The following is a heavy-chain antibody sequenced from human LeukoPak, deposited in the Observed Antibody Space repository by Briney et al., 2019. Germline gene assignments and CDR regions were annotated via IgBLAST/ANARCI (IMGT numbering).Heavy chain of an antibody. D-gene: IGHD5-18*01. CDR3: AKDRLSDTAMDLFDY. V-gene: IGHV3-74*01. CDR2: INSDGSST. Sequence: GGSLRLSCAASRFTFSTYWMHWVRQAPGKGLVWVSRINSDGSSTGYADSVKGRFTISRDNAKNTLYLQMNSLRAEDTALYYCAKDRLSDTAMDLFDYWGQGTLVTVSS. CDR1: RFTFSTYW. J-gene: IGHJ4*02.